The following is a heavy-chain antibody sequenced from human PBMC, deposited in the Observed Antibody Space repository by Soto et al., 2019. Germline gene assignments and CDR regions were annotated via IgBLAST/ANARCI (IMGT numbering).Heavy chain of an antibody. CDR2: TYYRSKWYY. Sequence: SQTLSLTCAITGDSVSSNSAGLRWVRQSPSRGLEWLGRTYYRSKWYYEYAVSVRGRITINPDTSKNQYSLQLNSVTPEDTAVYFCARGEQYSGRIFDYWGQGTLVTVSS. D-gene: IGHD1-26*01. V-gene: IGHV6-1*01. CDR3: ARGEQYSGRIFDY. J-gene: IGHJ4*01. CDR1: GDSVSSNSAG.